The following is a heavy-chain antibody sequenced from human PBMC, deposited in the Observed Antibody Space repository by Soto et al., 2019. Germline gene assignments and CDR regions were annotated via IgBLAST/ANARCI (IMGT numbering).Heavy chain of an antibody. CDR1: GFTFSSYA. Sequence: PGGSLRLSCSASGFTFSSYAMHWVRQAPGKGLEYVSAISSNGGSTYYADSVKGRFTISRDNSKNTLYLQMSSLRAEDTAVYCCVKDLRYFDWLPDFDYWGQGTLVTVS. D-gene: IGHD3-9*01. CDR2: ISSNGGST. CDR3: VKDLRYFDWLPDFDY. V-gene: IGHV3-64D*06. J-gene: IGHJ4*02.